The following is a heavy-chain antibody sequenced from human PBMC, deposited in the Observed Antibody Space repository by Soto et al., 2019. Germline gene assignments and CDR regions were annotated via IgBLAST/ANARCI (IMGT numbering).Heavy chain of an antibody. V-gene: IGHV3-30*18. J-gene: IGHJ4*02. D-gene: IGHD6-13*01. Sequence: PGGSLRLSCAASGFTFSSYGIHWVRQAPGKGLEWVAFISYDENNKYYADSVKGRLTISRDNSKTTLYLQMNSLRAEDTAVYYCAKEPLNIAAAYYWGQGTLVTVSS. CDR2: ISYDENNK. CDR3: AKEPLNIAAAYY. CDR1: GFTFSSYG.